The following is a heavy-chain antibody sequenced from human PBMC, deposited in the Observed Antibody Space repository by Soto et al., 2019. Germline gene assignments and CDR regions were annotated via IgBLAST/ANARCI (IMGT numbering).Heavy chain of an antibody. CDR3: ARGKLQVLMVYAIRKDGYYGMDV. V-gene: IGHV6-1*01. CDR1: GDSVSSNSAA. CDR2: TYYRSKWYN. Sequence: SQTLSLTFAISGDSVSSNSAAWNWIRHSPSRGLEWLGRTYYRSKWYNDYAVSVKSRITINPDTSKNQFSLQLNSVTPEDTAVYYCARGKLQVLMVYAIRKDGYYGMDVWGQGTTVTVSS. J-gene: IGHJ6*02. D-gene: IGHD2-8*01.